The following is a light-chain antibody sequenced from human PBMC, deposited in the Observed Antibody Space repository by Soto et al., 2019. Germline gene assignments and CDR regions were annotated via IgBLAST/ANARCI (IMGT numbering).Light chain of an antibody. CDR2: EVT. CDR1: SSDVGSYNL. Sequence: QSALTQPPSVSGSPGQSVTISCTGTSSDVGSYNLVAWYQQPPGTAPKLMIYEVTNRPSGVPDRFSGSKSGNTASLTISGLQAEDEADYYCNSYTSSNTYVFGTGTKLTVL. J-gene: IGLJ1*01. CDR3: NSYTSSNTYV. V-gene: IGLV2-18*02.